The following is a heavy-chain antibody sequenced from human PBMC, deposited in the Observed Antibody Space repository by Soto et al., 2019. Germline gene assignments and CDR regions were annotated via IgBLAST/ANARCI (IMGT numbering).Heavy chain of an antibody. V-gene: IGHV4-59*01. CDR1: GSSIRGYY. D-gene: IGHD3-10*01. CDR3: AREVSSFGSNHFDS. CDR2: IYYTGTT. Sequence: XETLALTCSVSGSSIRGYYWTWIRQPPGKGLEWIGYIYYTGTTKYNPSLKSRVTISVDTSKNQFSLRLNSVTAADTAVYYCAREVSSFGSNHFDSWGQGALVTVSS. J-gene: IGHJ4*02.